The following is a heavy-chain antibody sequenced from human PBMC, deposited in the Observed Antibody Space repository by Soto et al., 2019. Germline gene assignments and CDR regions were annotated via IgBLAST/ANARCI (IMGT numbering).Heavy chain of an antibody. V-gene: IGHV3-11*01. J-gene: IGHJ5*02. CDR1: VFDFLVSY. Sequence: SXRLSGFVGVFDFLVSYINLIGHAPGKGLELISYISDTGRTMHYADSVKGRFVISRYNSKDSFYLQMNDLRADDTAVYCCEGFKEGKIVGLSWIDTSRQGTRVNV. CDR3: EGFKEGKIVGLSWIDT. D-gene: IGHD1-26*01. CDR2: ISDTGRTM.